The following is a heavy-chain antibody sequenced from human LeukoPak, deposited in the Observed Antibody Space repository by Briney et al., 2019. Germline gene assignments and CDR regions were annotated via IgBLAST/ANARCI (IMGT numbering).Heavy chain of an antibody. CDR3: ATNDTKKATDTFY. J-gene: IGHJ4*02. Sequence: SETLSLTCAVYGGSFSGYYWSWIRQSPRKGLEWVGEINHSGSTNYNPSLKSGAAISVDTSKNQFSLKLTSVTVEDTAVYYCATNDTKKATDTFYWGQGTLVIVSS. V-gene: IGHV4-34*01. D-gene: IGHD1-1*01. CDR1: GGSFSGYY. CDR2: INHSGST.